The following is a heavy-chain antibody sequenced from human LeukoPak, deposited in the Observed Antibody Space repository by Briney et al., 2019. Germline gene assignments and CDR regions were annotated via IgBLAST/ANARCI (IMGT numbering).Heavy chain of an antibody. CDR2: IYYSGST. CDR3: ARAGSRTYYDILTGYFNWFDP. J-gene: IGHJ5*02. Sequence: PSETLSLTCTVSGGSISSSSYYWGWIRQPPGKGLEWIGSIYYSGSTNYNPSLKSRVTISVDTSKNQFSLKLSSVTAADTAVYYCARAGSRTYYDILTGYFNWFDPWGQGTLVTVSS. V-gene: IGHV4-39*07. D-gene: IGHD3-9*01. CDR1: GGSISSSSYY.